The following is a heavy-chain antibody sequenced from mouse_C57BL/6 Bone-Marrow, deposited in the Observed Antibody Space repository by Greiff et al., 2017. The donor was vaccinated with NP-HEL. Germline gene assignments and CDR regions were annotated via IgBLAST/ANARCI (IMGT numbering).Heavy chain of an antibody. J-gene: IGHJ2*01. CDR1: GYTFTSYW. V-gene: IGHV1-69*01. D-gene: IGHD2-4*01. CDR2: IDPSDSYT. Sequence: QVQLQQPGAELVMPGASVKLSCKASGYTFTSYWMHWVKQRPGQGLEWIGEIDPSDSYTNYNQKFKGKSTLTVDKSSSTAYMQLSSLTSEDSAVYYCAIYYDYDGSFFDYWGQGTTRTVSS. CDR3: AIYYDYDGSFFDY.